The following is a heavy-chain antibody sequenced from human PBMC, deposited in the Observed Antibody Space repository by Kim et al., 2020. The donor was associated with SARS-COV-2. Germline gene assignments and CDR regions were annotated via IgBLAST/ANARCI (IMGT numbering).Heavy chain of an antibody. D-gene: IGHD3-10*01. CDR3: ARRKWFRELSWFDP. CDR2: INHSGST. V-gene: IGHV4-34*01. J-gene: IGHJ5*02. CDR1: GGSFSGYY. Sequence: SETLSLTCAVYGGSFSGYYWSWIRQPPGKGLEWIGEINHSGSTNYNPSLKSRVTISVDTSKNQFSLKLSSVTAADTAVYYCARRKWFRELSWFDPWGQGTLVTVSS.